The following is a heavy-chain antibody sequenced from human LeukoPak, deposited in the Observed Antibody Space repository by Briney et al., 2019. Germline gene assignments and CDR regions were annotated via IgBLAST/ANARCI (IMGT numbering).Heavy chain of an antibody. CDR1: GGTFSSYA. V-gene: IGHV1-69*04. CDR3: ARDLPKNYDYVWGSRTTTRDLYYYGMDV. J-gene: IGHJ6*02. CDR2: IIPILGIA. D-gene: IGHD3-16*01. Sequence: SVKVSCKASGGTFSSYAISWVRQAPGQGLEWMGRIIPILGIANYAQKFQGRVTITADKSTSTVYMELSSLRSEDTAVYYCARDLPKNYDYVWGSRTTTRDLYYYGMDVWGQGTTVTVSS.